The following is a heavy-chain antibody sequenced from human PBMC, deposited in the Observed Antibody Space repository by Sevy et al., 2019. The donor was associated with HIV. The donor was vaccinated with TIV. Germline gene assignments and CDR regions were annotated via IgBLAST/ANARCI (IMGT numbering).Heavy chain of an antibody. CDR1: GFTFSSYW. V-gene: IGHV3-7*01. D-gene: IGHD3-16*02. CDR2: IKQDGSEK. Sequence: GGSLRLSCAASGFTFSSYWMSWVRQAPGKGLEWVANIKQDGSEKYYVDSVKGRFTISRDNAKNSLYLQMNSLRAEDTAVYYCASSWGELSFFYYYYMDVWGKGTTVTVSS. J-gene: IGHJ6*03. CDR3: ASSWGELSFFYYYYMDV.